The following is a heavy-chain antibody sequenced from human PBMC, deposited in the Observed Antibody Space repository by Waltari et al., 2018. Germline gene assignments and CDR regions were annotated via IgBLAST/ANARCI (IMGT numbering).Heavy chain of an antibody. CDR3: TTVHIAAGIAAPAQGFDM. Sequence: VYLLQSGAEVKEPGASVKISCEVSGSTFTDYNIEWVQQAPGKGLVWMGVVDPENGQALYAETFQDRLTISPETSTDAVYMEMSSLRSEYTAVYYCTTVHIAAGIAAPAQGFDMSGQGTLLVVSS. CDR1: GSTFTDYN. J-gene: IGHJ3*02. V-gene: IGHV1-69-2*01. D-gene: IGHD6-25*01. CDR2: VDPENGQA.